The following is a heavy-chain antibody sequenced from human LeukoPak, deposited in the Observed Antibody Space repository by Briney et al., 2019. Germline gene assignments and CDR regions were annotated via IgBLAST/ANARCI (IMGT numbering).Heavy chain of an antibody. CDR3: ARGTDCSGGYCARGTDCTGGEKCYSPSAFDI. Sequence: SETLSLTCTVSGGSISSSSYYWGWIRQPPGKGLEWIGSIYHSGSTYYNPSLKSRVTISSDTSRNQFSLNLRSVTATDTAVYYCARGTDCSGGYCARGTDCTGGEKCYSPSAFDIWGQGTKVTVSS. D-gene: IGHD2-8*02. V-gene: IGHV4-39*07. J-gene: IGHJ3*02. CDR2: IYHSGST. CDR1: GGSISSSSYY.